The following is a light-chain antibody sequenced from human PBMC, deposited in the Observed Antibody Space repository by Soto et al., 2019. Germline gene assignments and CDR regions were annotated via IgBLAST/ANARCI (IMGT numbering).Light chain of an antibody. J-gene: IGLJ1*01. Sequence: VLTQPASVSGSPGQSITISCTGPSSDIGGYNYVSWYHQHPGKAPKLLIYGVTHRPSGVSNLFSGSKSGNTASLTISALQAEDEADYYCSSYVTSSTLGVFGTGTKVTVL. CDR2: GVT. CDR1: SSDIGGYNY. CDR3: SSYVTSSTLGV. V-gene: IGLV2-14*01.